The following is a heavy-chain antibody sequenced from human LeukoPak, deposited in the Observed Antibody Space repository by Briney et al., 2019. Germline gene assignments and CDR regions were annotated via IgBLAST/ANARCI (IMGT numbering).Heavy chain of an antibody. CDR1: GFTFGDYA. CDR2: IRSKRYGGTT. J-gene: IGHJ4*02. V-gene: IGHV3-49*04. CDR3: SRATRISILGVHYYFDY. Sequence: PGRSLRLSCSTSGFTFGDYAVTWVRQAPGKGLQWISFIRSKRYGGTTDYAASVKGGFTISRDDSKSVAYLQMDSLKTEDTAVYYCSRATRISILGVHYYFDYWGQGTLVTVSS. D-gene: IGHD3-3*01.